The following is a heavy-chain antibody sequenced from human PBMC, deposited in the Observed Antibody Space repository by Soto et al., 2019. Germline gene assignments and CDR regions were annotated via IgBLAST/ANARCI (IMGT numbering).Heavy chain of an antibody. Sequence: SETLSLTCTVSGGSISTSYHWSWIRQSPGKGLEWIGYKYYSGITNYNPSLKSRVTISMDTSKNQFSLKLSSVTAADTAVYYCAREDTHYYFDYWGQGTLVTVPQ. J-gene: IGHJ4*02. CDR2: KYYSGIT. CDR1: GGSISTSYH. CDR3: AREDTHYYFDY. V-gene: IGHV4-59*01. D-gene: IGHD2-2*02.